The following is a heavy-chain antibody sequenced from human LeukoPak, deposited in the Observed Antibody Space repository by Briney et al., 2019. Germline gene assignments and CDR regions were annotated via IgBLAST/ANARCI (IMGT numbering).Heavy chain of an antibody. CDR3: ARDNSVRDEAWWFNP. Sequence: PSETLSLTCTVSGGSISTYYWSWLRQPPGKGLEWIGNIYNTGSTNYNPSLKSRVTISVDTSKNQFSLILSSVTAEDTAVYYCARDNSVRDEAWWFNPWGQGTLVTVSS. J-gene: IGHJ5*02. V-gene: IGHV4-59*01. D-gene: IGHD5-24*01. CDR2: IYNTGST. CDR1: GGSISTYY.